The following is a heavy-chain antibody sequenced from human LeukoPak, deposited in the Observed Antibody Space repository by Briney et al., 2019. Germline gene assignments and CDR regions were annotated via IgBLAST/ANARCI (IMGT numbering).Heavy chain of an antibody. CDR2: IYYSGST. V-gene: IGHV4-39*07. CDR3: ARTRNYDFDYYMDV. Sequence: KPSETLSLTCTVSGGSISSSSYYWGWIRQPPGKGLEWIGSIYYSGSTYYNPSLKSRVTISVDKSKNQFSLKLSSVTAADTAVYYCARTRNYDFDYYMDVWGKGTTVTVSS. J-gene: IGHJ6*03. CDR1: GGSISSSSYY. D-gene: IGHD3-3*01.